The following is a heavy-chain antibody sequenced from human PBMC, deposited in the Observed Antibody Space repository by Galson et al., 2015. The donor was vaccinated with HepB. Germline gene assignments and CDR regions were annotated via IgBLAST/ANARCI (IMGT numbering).Heavy chain of an antibody. J-gene: IGHJ6*02. Sequence: SVKVSCKASGGTFSNYAISWVRQAPGQGLEWMGGIIPLFDITNYAQNFQGRVTLSADESTSTVYMELSSLRSEDTAMYYWARGDIVVLPTTMPPYYGMDVWGQGTTVTVSS. CDR1: GGTFSNYA. D-gene: IGHD2-2*01. CDR3: ARGDIVVLPTTMPPYYGMDV. CDR2: IIPLFDIT. V-gene: IGHV1-69*13.